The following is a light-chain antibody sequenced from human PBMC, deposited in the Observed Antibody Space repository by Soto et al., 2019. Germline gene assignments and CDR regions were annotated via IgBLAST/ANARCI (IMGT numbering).Light chain of an antibody. V-gene: IGLV2-14*01. CDR3: SSYTSSSTLGV. J-gene: IGLJ2*01. Sequence: QSALTQPASVSGSPGQSITISCTGTSSDVGGYNYVSWYQQHPGKAPKLMIYEVSNRPSGVSNRFSGSKSGNTASLTISGLQAEDEADYCSSYTSSSTLGVFGGGTKVTVL. CDR1: SSDVGGYNY. CDR2: EVS.